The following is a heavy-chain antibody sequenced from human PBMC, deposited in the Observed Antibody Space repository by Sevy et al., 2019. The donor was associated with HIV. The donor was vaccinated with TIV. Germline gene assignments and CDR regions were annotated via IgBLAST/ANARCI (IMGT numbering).Heavy chain of an antibody. J-gene: IGHJ4*02. CDR3: AGENAWGRGYS. V-gene: IGHV4-59*08. CDR1: GSSITSLY. Sequence: SETLSLTCTVSGSSITSLYWNWIRQPPGKGLEWIANIYYNGHINYNPSLKSRVTLSLDTSKNQFSLRLSSVTAANTAMYYCAGENAWGRGYSWGQGTLVTVSS. D-gene: IGHD1-26*01. CDR2: IYYNGHI.